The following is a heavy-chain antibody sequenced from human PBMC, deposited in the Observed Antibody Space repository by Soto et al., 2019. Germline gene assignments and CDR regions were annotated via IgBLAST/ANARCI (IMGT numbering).Heavy chain of an antibody. CDR3: ARSPEGYDYGDQLLDY. V-gene: IGHV4-59*01. CDR1: GGSISSYY. J-gene: IGHJ4*02. CDR2: IYYSGST. D-gene: IGHD4-17*01. Sequence: PSETLSLTCTVSGGSISSYYWSWIRQPPGKGLEWIGYIYYSGSTNYNPSLKSRVTISVDTSKNQFSLKLSSVTAADTAVYYCARSPEGYDYGDQLLDYWGQGTLVTVSS.